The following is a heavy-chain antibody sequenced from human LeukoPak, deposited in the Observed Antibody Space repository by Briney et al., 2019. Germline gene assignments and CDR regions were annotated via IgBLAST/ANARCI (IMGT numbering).Heavy chain of an antibody. CDR3: AREGVGYYLDQ. CDR1: GFTFSSYW. Sequence: PGGSLRLSCAASGFTFSSYWMSWVRQAPGKGLEWVANIKQDGSEKYYVDSVKGRFTISRDNAKNSLYLQMNNLRAEDTAVYYCAREGVGYYLDQWGQGTLVTVSS. CDR2: IKQDGSEK. D-gene: IGHD2-15*01. J-gene: IGHJ4*02. V-gene: IGHV3-7*01.